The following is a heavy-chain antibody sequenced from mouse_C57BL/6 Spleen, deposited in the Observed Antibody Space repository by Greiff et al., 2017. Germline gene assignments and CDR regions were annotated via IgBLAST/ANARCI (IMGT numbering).Heavy chain of an antibody. V-gene: IGHV1-82*01. CDR1: GYAFSSSW. CDR2: IYPGDGDT. CDR3: ATYYYGSSYDYAMDY. D-gene: IGHD1-1*01. Sequence: QLQQSGPELVKPGASVKISCKASGYAFSSSWMNWVKQRPGKGLEWIGRIYPGDGDTNYNGKFKGKATLTADKSSSTAYMQLSSLTSEDSAVYFCATYYYGSSYDYAMDYWGQGTSVTVSS. J-gene: IGHJ4*01.